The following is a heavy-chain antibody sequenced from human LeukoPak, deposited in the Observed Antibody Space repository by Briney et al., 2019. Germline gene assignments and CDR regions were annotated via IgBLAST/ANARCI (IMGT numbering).Heavy chain of an antibody. CDR1: GFTFGSYW. CDR2: IKQDGSEK. CDR3: AREDYYYYYGMDV. V-gene: IGHV3-7*01. Sequence: PGGSLRLSCAASGFTFGSYWMTWVRQAPGKGLEGVANIKQDGSEKYYVDSVKGRFTISRDNAKNSLYLQMNSLRAEDTAVYYCAREDYYYYYGMDVWGQGTTVTVSS. J-gene: IGHJ6*02.